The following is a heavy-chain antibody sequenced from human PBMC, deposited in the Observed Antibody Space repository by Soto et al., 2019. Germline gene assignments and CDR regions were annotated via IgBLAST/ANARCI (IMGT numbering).Heavy chain of an antibody. CDR1: GGTFSSYA. Sequence: ASVKVSCKASGGTFSSYAISWVRQAPGQGLEWMGGIIPIFGTANYAQKFQGRVTITADESTSTAYMELSSLRSEDTAVYYCAREGRRWLGFDYWGQGTLVTVSS. CDR3: AREGRRWLGFDY. J-gene: IGHJ4*02. V-gene: IGHV1-69*13. D-gene: IGHD3-10*01. CDR2: IIPIFGTA.